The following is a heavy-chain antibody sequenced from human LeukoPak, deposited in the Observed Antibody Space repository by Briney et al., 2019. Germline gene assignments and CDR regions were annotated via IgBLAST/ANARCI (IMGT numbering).Heavy chain of an antibody. CDR3: AKDFKRSGWHVLPHLDY. CDR1: GVTFSNYG. J-gene: IGHJ4*02. Sequence: PGGSLRLSCAASGVTFSNYGRHWVRQAPGKGLEWVAVIWHDGSNEYYADSVRGRFTISRDNSKNTLYLQMSSLRAEDTAVYYCAKDFKRSGWHVLPHLDYRGPGTLVTVSS. D-gene: IGHD6-19*01. V-gene: IGHV3-33*06. CDR2: IWHDGSNE.